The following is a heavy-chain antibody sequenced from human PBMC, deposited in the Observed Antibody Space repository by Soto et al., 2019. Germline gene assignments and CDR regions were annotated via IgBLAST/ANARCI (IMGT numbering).Heavy chain of an antibody. Sequence: GESLKISCAASGFLFTSHWMTWVRQAPGKGLEWVANIHQDGNERYYADSVKGRFTISRDNTRDTLFLQMNYLSAEDTAVYYCARDGSGLYYDTSGYRAYFFDLWGQGTLVTVSS. J-gene: IGHJ4*02. CDR1: GFLFTSHW. V-gene: IGHV3-7*01. D-gene: IGHD3-22*01. CDR2: IHQDGNER. CDR3: ARDGSGLYYDTSGYRAYFFDL.